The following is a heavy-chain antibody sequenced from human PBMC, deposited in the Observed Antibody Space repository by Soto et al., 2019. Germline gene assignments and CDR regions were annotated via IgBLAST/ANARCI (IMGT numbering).Heavy chain of an antibody. J-gene: IGHJ4*02. CDR1: AFTFSYSI. V-gene: IGHV3-64*02. Sequence: GGSLRLSCTASAFTFSYSIMHWVRLAPGKGLEFVSAITPNGDNAPYADSVKGRFTVSRDNSKNTLFLQMDSLKIEDMGVYYCAREAASSGRAPYLDDWGLGALVTVSS. CDR2: ITPNGDNA. CDR3: AREAASSGRAPYLDD. D-gene: IGHD6-19*01.